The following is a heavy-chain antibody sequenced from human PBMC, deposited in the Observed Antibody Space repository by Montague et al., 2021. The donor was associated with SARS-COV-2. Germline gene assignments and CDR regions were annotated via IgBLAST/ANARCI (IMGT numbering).Heavy chain of an antibody. Sequence: SLRLSCAASGFTFSSYAMSWVRQAPGKGLEWVSAISGSGGSTYYADSVKGRFTISRDNSKNTLYPQMNSLRAEDTAVYYCAMPYCSSTSCYYYYGMDVWGQGTTVTVSS. V-gene: IGHV3-23*01. D-gene: IGHD2-2*01. J-gene: IGHJ6*02. CDR3: AMPYCSSTSCYYYYGMDV. CDR1: GFTFSSYA. CDR2: ISGSGGST.